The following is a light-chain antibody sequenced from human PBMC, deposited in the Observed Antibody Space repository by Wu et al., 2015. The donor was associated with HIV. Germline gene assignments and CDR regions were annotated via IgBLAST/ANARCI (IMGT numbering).Light chain of an antibody. Sequence: DIQMTQSPSSVSASVGDRITITCRASQGISRWLAWYQQKPGKAPKLLIYATSNLQTGVPSRFSGSGSGTDFTLTINGLQPEDFATYYCQQANNFPITFGQGTRLEIK. J-gene: IGKJ5*01. CDR2: ATS. CDR3: QQANNFPIT. CDR1: QGISRW. V-gene: IGKV1-12*01.